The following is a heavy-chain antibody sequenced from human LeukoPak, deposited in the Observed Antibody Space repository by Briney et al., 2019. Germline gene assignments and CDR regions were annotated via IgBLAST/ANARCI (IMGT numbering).Heavy chain of an antibody. J-gene: IGHJ4*02. CDR3: ARVFQARQWLVPSYFDY. Sequence: GGSLRLSCAASGFPFSSYGMSWVRQAPGKGLEWVSAISGSGGSTYYADSVKGRITISRDNAKNSLYLQMNSLSAEDTAVYYCARVFQARQWLVPSYFDYWGQGTLVTVSS. V-gene: IGHV3-23*01. CDR2: ISGSGGST. D-gene: IGHD6-19*01. CDR1: GFPFSSYG.